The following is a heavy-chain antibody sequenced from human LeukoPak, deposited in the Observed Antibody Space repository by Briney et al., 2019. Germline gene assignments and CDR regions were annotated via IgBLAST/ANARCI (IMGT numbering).Heavy chain of an antibody. Sequence: HAGGSLRLSCAASGFTFSSYAMSWVRQAPGKGLEWVSAISGSGGSTYYADSVKGRFTISRDNSKNTLYLQMNSLRSEDTAVYYCARSKSSGYYAGYYYYYYMDVWGKGTTVTVSS. D-gene: IGHD3-22*01. CDR3: ARSKSSGYYAGYYYYYYMDV. CDR2: ISGSGGST. V-gene: IGHV3-23*01. CDR1: GFTFSSYA. J-gene: IGHJ6*03.